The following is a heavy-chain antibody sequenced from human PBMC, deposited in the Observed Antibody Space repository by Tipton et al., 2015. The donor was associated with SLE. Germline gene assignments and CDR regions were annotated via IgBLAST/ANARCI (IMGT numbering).Heavy chain of an antibody. D-gene: IGHD2-21*01. CDR1: GGSISSYY. V-gene: IGHV4-59*01. CDR3: ARGGVVVIDAFDI. Sequence: TLSLTCTVSGGSISSYYWSWIRRPPGKGLEWIGYIYYSGSTNYNPSLKSRVTISVDTSKNQFSLKLSSVSAADTAVYYCARGGVVVIDAFDIWGQGTMVTVSS. CDR2: IYYSGST. J-gene: IGHJ3*02.